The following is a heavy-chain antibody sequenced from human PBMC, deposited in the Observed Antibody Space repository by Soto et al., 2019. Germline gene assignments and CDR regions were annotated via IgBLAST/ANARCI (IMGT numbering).Heavy chain of an antibody. Sequence: RRLSCAASGFTVASNYMSWVRQAPGQGLEWVSVIYSGGSTYYADSVKGRFTISRGNSKNTLYLQMNSLRTEYTAGYYCAIDNSIIAAPRSYCGMVVWRPATLVTGSS. CDR2: IYSGGST. CDR1: GFTVASNY. D-gene: IGHD6-13*01. V-gene: IGHV3-53*01. CDR3: AIDNSIIAAPRSYCGMVV. J-gene: IGHJ6*02.